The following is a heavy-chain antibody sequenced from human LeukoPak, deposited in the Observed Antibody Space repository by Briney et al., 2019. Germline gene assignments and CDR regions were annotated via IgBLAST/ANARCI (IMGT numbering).Heavy chain of an antibody. Sequence: ASVKVSCKASGYTFTSYAMNWVRQAPGQGLEWMGWINTNTGNPTYAQGFTGRFVFSLDTSVSTAYLQISSLKAEDTAVYYCAREVTMVRDFNYYYYYGMDVWGQGTTVTVSS. D-gene: IGHD3-10*01. CDR3: AREVTMVRDFNYYYYYGMDV. V-gene: IGHV7-4-1*02. J-gene: IGHJ6*02. CDR1: GYTFTSYA. CDR2: INTNTGNP.